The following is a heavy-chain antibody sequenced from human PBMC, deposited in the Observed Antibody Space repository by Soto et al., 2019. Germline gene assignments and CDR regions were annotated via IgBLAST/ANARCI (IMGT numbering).Heavy chain of an antibody. J-gene: IGHJ4*02. CDR1: GFTFRSHA. Sequence: GGSHRLPCSASGFTFRSHAMHWVRQAPGKGLEFVSAISSNGGSTYYADSVKGRFTISRDNSKNTLYLQMSSLRAEDTAVYYFFFFLQKTGYDILTGRYYFDYWGQGTLVTVSS. D-gene: IGHD3-9*01. V-gene: IGHV3-64D*06. CDR2: ISSNGGST. CDR3: FFFLQKTGYDILTGRYYFDY.